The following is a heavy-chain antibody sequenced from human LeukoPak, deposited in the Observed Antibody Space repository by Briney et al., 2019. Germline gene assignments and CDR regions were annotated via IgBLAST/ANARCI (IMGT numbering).Heavy chain of an antibody. CDR2: ISYDGSNK. CDR1: GFPFSSYW. Sequence: GGSLRLSCVASGFPFSSYWMTWVRQAPGKGLEWVAVISYDGSNKYYADSVKGRFTISRDNSKNTLYLQMNSLRAEDTAVYYCARLNYVWGQGTLVTVSS. D-gene: IGHD1-7*01. CDR3: ARLNYV. J-gene: IGHJ4*02. V-gene: IGHV3-30*03.